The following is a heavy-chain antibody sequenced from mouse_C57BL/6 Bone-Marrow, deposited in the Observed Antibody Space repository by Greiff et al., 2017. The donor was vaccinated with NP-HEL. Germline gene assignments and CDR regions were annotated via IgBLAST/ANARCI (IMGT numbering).Heavy chain of an antibody. D-gene: IGHD2-5*01. CDR1: GFSLTSYG. J-gene: IGHJ4*01. V-gene: IGHV2-2*01. CDR3: DSYSNYLVSMEY. Sequence: VQGVESGPGLVQPSQSLSITCTVSGFSLTSYGVHWVRQSPGKGLEWLGVIWSGGSTDYNAAFISRLSISKDNSKSQVFFKMNSLQADDQAIYYCDSYSNYLVSMEYWCQGTSVTVSS. CDR2: IWSGGST.